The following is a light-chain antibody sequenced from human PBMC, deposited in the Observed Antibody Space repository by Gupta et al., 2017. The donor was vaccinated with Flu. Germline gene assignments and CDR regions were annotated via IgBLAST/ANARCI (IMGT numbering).Light chain of an antibody. J-gene: IGKJ4*01. CDR2: GAS. CDR1: QSVSSGY. CDR3: QQYGSSPPLT. Sequence: RATLSCRASQSVSSGYLAWYQQKPGQAPRLLIYGASSRATGIPDRFSGSGSGTDFTLTISRLEPEDFALYYCQQYGSSPPLTFGGGTKVEIK. V-gene: IGKV3-20*01.